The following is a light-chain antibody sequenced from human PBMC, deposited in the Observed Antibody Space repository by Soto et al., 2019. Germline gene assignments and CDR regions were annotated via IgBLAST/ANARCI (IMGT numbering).Light chain of an antibody. CDR1: QSVRSN. CDR2: GAS. V-gene: IGKV3-15*01. J-gene: IGKJ5*01. CDR3: QQYNNWPIT. Sequence: ELVMTQSPATLSVSPGERAPLSCGASQSVRSNLAWYQQKPGQAPRLLIYGASTRATGIPARFSGSGSGTEFTLTISSLQSEDFAVYYCQQYNNWPITFGQGTRLEIK.